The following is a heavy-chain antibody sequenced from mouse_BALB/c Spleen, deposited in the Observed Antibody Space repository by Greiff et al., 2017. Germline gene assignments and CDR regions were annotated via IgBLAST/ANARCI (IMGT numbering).Heavy chain of an antibody. CDR1: GYTFTDYA. D-gene: IGHD2-14*01. Sequence: QVQLKQSGAELVRPGVSVKISCKGSGYTFTDYAMHWVKQSHAKSLEWIGVISTYYGDASYNQKFKGKATMTVDKSSSTAYMELARLTSEDSAIYYCARENRYDVLMDYWGQGTSVTVSS. CDR2: ISTYYGDA. J-gene: IGHJ4*01. V-gene: IGHV1S137*01. CDR3: ARENRYDVLMDY.